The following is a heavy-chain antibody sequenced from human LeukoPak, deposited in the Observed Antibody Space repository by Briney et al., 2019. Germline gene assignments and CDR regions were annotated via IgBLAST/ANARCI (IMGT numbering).Heavy chain of an antibody. J-gene: IGHJ5*02. CDR1: GGSISSYY. CDR3: ARSEWLVSAGWFDP. CDR2: IYTSGST. V-gene: IGHV4-4*07. Sequence: SETLSLTCTVSGGSISSYYWSWIRQPAGKGLEWIGRIYTSGSTNYNPSLKSRVTMSVDTSKNQFSLKLSSVPAADTAVYYCARSEWLVSAGWFDPWGQGTLVTVSS. D-gene: IGHD6-19*01.